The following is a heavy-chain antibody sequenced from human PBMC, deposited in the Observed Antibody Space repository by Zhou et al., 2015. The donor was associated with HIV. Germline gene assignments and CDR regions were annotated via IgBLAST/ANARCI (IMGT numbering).Heavy chain of an antibody. CDR1: GGSFSDHV. V-gene: IGHV1-69*12. CDR3: AREGIADLSMSPV. CDR2: IIPIFGTA. J-gene: IGHJ4*02. D-gene: IGHD6-13*01. Sequence: QVQLVQSGSEVKKPGSSVKVSCRASGGSFSDHVINWVRQAPGQGLEWMGGIIPIFGTANYAQKFQGRVTITADESTSTAYMELSSLRSEDTAVYYCAREGIADLSMSPVWGQGTLVTVSS.